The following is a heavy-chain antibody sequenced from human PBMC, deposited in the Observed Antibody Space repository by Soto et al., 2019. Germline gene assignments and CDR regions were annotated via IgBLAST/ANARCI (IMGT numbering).Heavy chain of an antibody. V-gene: IGHV4-34*01. D-gene: IGHD3-22*01. CDR3: ARNGYDTSHHHFDS. J-gene: IGHJ4*02. Sequence: PSETLSLTCGVSGGSFNTYYWSWIRQPPGKGLEWIGEINPRVSTNYNPSLKSRVTISVDTSNNQFSLSLSSVTAADTAVYFCARNGYDTSHHHFDSWRQGNLVTVSS. CDR2: INPRVST. CDR1: GGSFNTYY.